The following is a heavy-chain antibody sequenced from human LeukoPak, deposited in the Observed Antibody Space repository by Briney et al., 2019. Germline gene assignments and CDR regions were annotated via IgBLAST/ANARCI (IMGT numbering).Heavy chain of an antibody. D-gene: IGHD6-19*01. CDR2: MKEDGIEK. Sequence: GGSLRLSCAVSGFTFSRYWMSWVRQAPGKGLEWVANMKEDGIEKNYVDSVKGRFTISRDSAQNSVYLQMNSLRAEDTAMYYCARDVGSGWFDYWGQGTLVTVSS. V-gene: IGHV3-7*01. CDR1: GFTFSRYW. J-gene: IGHJ4*02. CDR3: ARDVGSGWFDY.